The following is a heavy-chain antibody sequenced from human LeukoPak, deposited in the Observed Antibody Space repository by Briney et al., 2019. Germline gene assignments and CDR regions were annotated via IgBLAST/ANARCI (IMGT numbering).Heavy chain of an antibody. Sequence: GGSLRLSCAASGFTFSSYWMHWVRRAPGKGLVWVSRINSDGSTTTYADSVKGRFTISRDNAKNTLYLQMNSLRAEDTAVYYCARAEGLRYYYDSSGYFYFDYWGQGTLVTVSS. CDR3: ARAEGLRYYYDSSGYFYFDY. CDR2: INSDGSTT. CDR1: GFTFSSYW. D-gene: IGHD3-22*01. J-gene: IGHJ4*02. V-gene: IGHV3-74*01.